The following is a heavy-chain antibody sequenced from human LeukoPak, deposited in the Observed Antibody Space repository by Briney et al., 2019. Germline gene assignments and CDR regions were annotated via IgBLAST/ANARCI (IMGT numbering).Heavy chain of an antibody. CDR2: ISSSSSYI. CDR1: GFTFSSYS. Sequence: GGSLRLSCVASGFTFSSYSMNWVRQAPGKGLEWVSSISSSSSYIYYADSVKGRFTISRDNAKNSLYLQMNSLRAEDTALYYCARDIVLIAVAVRGSFDIWGQGTMVAVSS. J-gene: IGHJ3*02. V-gene: IGHV3-21*04. D-gene: IGHD6-19*01. CDR3: ARDIVLIAVAVRGSFDI.